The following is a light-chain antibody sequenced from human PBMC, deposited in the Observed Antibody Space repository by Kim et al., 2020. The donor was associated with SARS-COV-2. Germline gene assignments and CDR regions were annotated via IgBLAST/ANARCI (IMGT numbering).Light chain of an antibody. CDR3: QTWGTGMGV. V-gene: IGLV4-69*01. Sequence: QPVLTQSPSASASLGASVKLTCTLSSGHSSYAIAWHQQQPEKGPRYLMKLNSDGSHSKGDGIPDRFSGSSSGAERYLTISSLQSEDEADYYYQTWGTGMGVFGGGTQLTVL. J-gene: IGLJ2*01. CDR2: LNSDGSH. CDR1: SGHSSYA.